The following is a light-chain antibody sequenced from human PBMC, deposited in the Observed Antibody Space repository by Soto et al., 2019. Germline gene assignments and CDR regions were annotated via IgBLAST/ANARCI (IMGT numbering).Light chain of an antibody. Sequence: QSALTQPPSVSGSPGQSVTISCTGTSSDVGNYNRVSWYQQPPGTAPKLMIYEVSNRPSGVPDRFSGSKSGNTASPTISGLQAEDEADYYCSSYTSSSTYVVFGGGTKLTVL. CDR3: SSYTSSSTYVV. CDR2: EVS. V-gene: IGLV2-18*02. CDR1: SSDVGNYNR. J-gene: IGLJ2*01.